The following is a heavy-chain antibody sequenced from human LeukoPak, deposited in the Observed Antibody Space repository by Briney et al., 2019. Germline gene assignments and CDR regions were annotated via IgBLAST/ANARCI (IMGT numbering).Heavy chain of an antibody. V-gene: IGHV3-7*01. Sequence: PGGPLRLSCAASGFAFSSYWMSWVRQAPGKGLEWVANIKRDGGDTYYVDSVKGRFTISRDNAKNSLYLQLNSLRAEDTAVYYCARDANYYDSRGENYFSCWGQGTLVTVSS. J-gene: IGHJ4*02. CDR2: IKRDGGDT. CDR3: ARDANYYDSRGENYFSC. D-gene: IGHD3-22*01. CDR1: GFAFSSYW.